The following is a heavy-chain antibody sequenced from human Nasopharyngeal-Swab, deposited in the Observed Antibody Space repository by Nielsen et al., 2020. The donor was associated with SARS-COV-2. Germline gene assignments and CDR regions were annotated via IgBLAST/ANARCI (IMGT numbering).Heavy chain of an antibody. V-gene: IGHV1-69*13. Sequence: SVKVSCKASGGTFSSYAISWVRQAPGQGLEWMGGIIPIFGTANYAQKFQGRVTITADESTSTAYMELSSLRSEDTAVYYCARGLRGYSSSSDDAFDIWGQGTMVTVSS. CDR2: IIPIFGTA. CDR1: GGTFSSYA. J-gene: IGHJ3*02. CDR3: ARGLRGYSSSSDDAFDI. D-gene: IGHD6-6*01.